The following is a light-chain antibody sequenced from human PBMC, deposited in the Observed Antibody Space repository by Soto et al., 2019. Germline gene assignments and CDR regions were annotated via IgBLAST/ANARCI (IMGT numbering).Light chain of an antibody. V-gene: IGKV3-15*01. CDR1: QSISSN. Sequence: EIVMTQSPATLSVSPGERATLSCRASQSISSNLAWYQRRPGQAPRLLIYGASARATGIPARFSGSGSGTAFTLTIRRLQSEDFAVYYCQQYNNWRPYTFGQGTKVEIK. J-gene: IGKJ2*01. CDR2: GAS. CDR3: QQYNNWRPYT.